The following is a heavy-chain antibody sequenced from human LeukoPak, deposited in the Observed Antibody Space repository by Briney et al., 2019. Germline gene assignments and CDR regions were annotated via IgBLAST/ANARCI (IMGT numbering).Heavy chain of an antibody. J-gene: IGHJ4*02. CDR2: ITGSGRTT. D-gene: IGHD3-22*01. CDR1: GFTFSNYP. V-gene: IGHV3-23*01. Sequence: GGSLRPSCAASGFTFSNYPMNSVRQAPGKGLEWVSLITGSGRTTHYADSVKGRFTISRDNSKNTLYLQMNSLRVEDTAVYYCAIDYDSSGSYSDYWGQGTLVTVSS. CDR3: AIDYDSSGSYSDY.